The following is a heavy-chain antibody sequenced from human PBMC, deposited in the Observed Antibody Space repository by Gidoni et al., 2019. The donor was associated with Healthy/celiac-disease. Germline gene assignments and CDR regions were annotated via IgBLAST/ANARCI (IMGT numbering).Heavy chain of an antibody. CDR1: GFPFGDYA. J-gene: IGHJ4*02. V-gene: IGHV3-49*03. Sequence: EVQLVESGGGLVQPGRSLRLSCPASGFPFGDYAMSWFRQAPGKGLEWVGFIRSKAYGGTTEYAASVKGRFTISRDDAKSIAYLQMNSLKTEDTAVYYWTRESSGYSYGYGSWRFDYWGQGTLVTVSS. CDR3: TRESSGYSYGYGSWRFDY. D-gene: IGHD5-18*01. CDR2: IRSKAYGGTT.